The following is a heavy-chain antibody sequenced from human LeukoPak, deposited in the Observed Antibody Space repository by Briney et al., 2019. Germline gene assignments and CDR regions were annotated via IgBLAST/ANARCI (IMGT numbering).Heavy chain of an antibody. D-gene: IGHD4-17*01. V-gene: IGHV3-74*01. J-gene: IGHJ6*03. CDR2: INSDGSST. Sequence: GGSLRLSCAVSGFTVSGDYMSWVRQAPGKGLVWVSRINSDGSSTTYADSVKGRFTISRDNAKNTLYLQMNSLRAEDTAVYYCARSTTHPYYYYMDVWGQGTMVTVSS. CDR1: GFTVSGDY. CDR3: ARSTTHPYYYYMDV.